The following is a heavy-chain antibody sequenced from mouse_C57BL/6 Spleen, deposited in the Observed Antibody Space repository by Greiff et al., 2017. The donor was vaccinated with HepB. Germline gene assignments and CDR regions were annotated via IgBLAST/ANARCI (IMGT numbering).Heavy chain of an antibody. CDR3: GRDRGNDDFDY. J-gene: IGHJ2*01. CDR2: ISDGGSYT. Sequence: EVQRVESGGGLVKPGGSLKLSCAASGFTFSSYAMSWVRQTPEKRLEWVATISDGGSYTYYPDNVKGRFTISRDKAKNNLYLQMSHLKSEDTAMYYCGRDRGNDDFDYWGQGTTLTVSS. D-gene: IGHD2-2*01. V-gene: IGHV5-4*01. CDR1: GFTFSSYA.